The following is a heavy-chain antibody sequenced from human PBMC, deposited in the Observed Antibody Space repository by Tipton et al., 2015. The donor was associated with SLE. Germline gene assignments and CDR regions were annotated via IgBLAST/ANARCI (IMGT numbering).Heavy chain of an antibody. J-gene: IGHJ2*01. Sequence: TLSLTCAVYGGSFSGYYWSWIRQTPGKGLEWIGEINHSGSTNYNPSLKSRVTISRDTSKNQFSLRLRSVTAADTAVYYCARRGYKSWYFDLWGRGALVTVSS. CDR3: ARRGYKSWYFDL. V-gene: IGHV4-34*01. CDR1: GGSFSGYY. CDR2: INHSGST. D-gene: IGHD5-24*01.